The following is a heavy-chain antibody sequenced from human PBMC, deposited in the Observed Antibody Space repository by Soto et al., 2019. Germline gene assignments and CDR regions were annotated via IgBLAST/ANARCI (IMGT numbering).Heavy chain of an antibody. CDR2: VYCTGPT. J-gene: IGHJ4*02. CDR1: GGSISSYF. CDR3: ESDLAALPGACEE. Sequence: PSETLCLTCPVSGGSISSYFYIWVRHHPGKGREWIGSVYCTGPTDYNPSLQSRVTISVDTSKTQFSLNVRSVTAGATAGYYCESDLAALPGACEEGGQGTL. D-gene: IGHD6-13*01. V-gene: IGHV4-59*13.